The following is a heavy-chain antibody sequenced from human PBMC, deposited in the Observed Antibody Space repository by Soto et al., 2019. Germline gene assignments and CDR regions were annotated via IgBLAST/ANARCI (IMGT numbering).Heavy chain of an antibody. D-gene: IGHD5-18*01. CDR1: GGTFSRFS. J-gene: IGHJ3*02. CDR3: AIDSRYRLYAFDI. V-gene: IGHV1-69*12. Sequence: QVQLVQSGAEVKKPGSSVKVSCKASGGTFSRFSFNWVRQAPGQGLEWMGGIMPMFGTEKYAQKFQDKVTLTADESTGTAYMELSRLTSEDTAVYYCAIDSRYRLYAFDIWGQGTLVTVSS. CDR2: IMPMFGTE.